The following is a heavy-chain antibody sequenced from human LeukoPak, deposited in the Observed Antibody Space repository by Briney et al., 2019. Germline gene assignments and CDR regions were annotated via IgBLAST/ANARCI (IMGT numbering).Heavy chain of an antibody. CDR3: VKKKSGYNYESVDY. CDR1: GFTFINYA. J-gene: IGHJ4*02. V-gene: IGHV3-23*01. D-gene: IGHD5-24*01. Sequence: GGSLRLSCAASGFTFINYAMSWVRQPPGKGLEWVSGISATVGATYYAASVQGRFAISRDNYKNTVYLQMNSLRVEDTAVYYCVKKKSGYNYESVDYWGQGTLVTVSS. CDR2: ISATVGAT.